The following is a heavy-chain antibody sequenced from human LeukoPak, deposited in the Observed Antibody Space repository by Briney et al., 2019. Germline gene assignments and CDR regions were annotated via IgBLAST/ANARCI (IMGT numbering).Heavy chain of an antibody. CDR1: GGSISSYY. V-gene: IGHV4-59*04. Sequence: PSETLSLTCTVSGGSISSYYWSWIRQPPGKGLEWIGYIYYSGSTFYNPSLKSRVTISVDMSKNQFSLKLSPVTAPDTAVYYCRVYYDSSGYNYSFDYWGQGTLVTVSS. CDR2: IYYSGST. D-gene: IGHD3-22*01. CDR3: RVYYDSSGYNYSFDY. J-gene: IGHJ4*02.